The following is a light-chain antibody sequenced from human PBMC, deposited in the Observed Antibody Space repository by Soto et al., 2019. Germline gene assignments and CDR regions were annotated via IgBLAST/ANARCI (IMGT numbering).Light chain of an antibody. CDR1: QSISSW. CDR3: QQYNSPPLT. Sequence: DIQMTQSPSTLSASVGDRVTITCRASQSISSWLVWYQQKPGKAPKLLIYDASSLESGVPSRFSGSGSGTEFTLTISSLQPDDFATYYCQQYNSPPLTFGGGTKVEIK. J-gene: IGKJ4*01. V-gene: IGKV1-5*01. CDR2: DAS.